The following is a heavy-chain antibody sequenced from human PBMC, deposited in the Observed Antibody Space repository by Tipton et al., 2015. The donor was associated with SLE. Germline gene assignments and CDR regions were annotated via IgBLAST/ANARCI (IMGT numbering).Heavy chain of an antibody. V-gene: IGHV4-59*12. CDR3: ARPIVGVAAFHI. CDR2: IYYSGST. J-gene: IGHJ3*02. D-gene: IGHD1-26*01. CDR1: GGSISSYY. Sequence: TLSLTCTVSGGSISSYYWSWIRQPPGKGLEWIGYIYYSGSTNYNPSLKSRVTISADTSKNQFSLKLSSVTAADTAVYFCARPIVGVAAFHIWGPGTMVTVSS.